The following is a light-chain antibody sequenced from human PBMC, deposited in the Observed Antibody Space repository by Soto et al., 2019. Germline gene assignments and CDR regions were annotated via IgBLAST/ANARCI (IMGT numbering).Light chain of an antibody. J-gene: IGLJ2*01. CDR3: QAWDRSTVV. CDR2: QDT. Sequence: SYELTQPPSVSVSPGQTASITCSGDKLGTKYACWYQQKPGQSPVLVIYQDTERPSGIPERFAGSNSGNTATLTISGTQAMDEADYYCQAWDRSTVVFGGGTKLTVL. V-gene: IGLV3-1*01. CDR1: KLGTKY.